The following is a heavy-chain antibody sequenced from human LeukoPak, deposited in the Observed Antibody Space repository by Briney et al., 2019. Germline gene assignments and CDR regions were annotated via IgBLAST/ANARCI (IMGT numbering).Heavy chain of an antibody. CDR1: GFTFSSYA. CDR2: ISGSGGST. J-gene: IGHJ4*02. CDR3: ARGGYSGGNNDY. Sequence: GGSLRLSCAASGFTFSSYAMSWVRQAPGKGLEWVSAISGSGGSTYYADSVKGRFTISRDNAEKSLYLQMNSLRVEDTAVYYCARGGYSGGNNDYWGQGTLVTVSS. V-gene: IGHV3-23*01. D-gene: IGHD3-22*01.